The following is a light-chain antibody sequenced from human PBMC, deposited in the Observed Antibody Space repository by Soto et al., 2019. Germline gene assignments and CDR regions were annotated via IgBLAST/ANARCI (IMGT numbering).Light chain of an antibody. Sequence: EIVLTQSPGTLSLSPGERATLSCRASQSVRNNYLAWYQQRPGQAPRLLIYAASSRATGIPDRFSGSGSGTEFTLTISSLQSEDFAVYYCQQYNNWPLTFGGGTKVDIK. CDR3: QQYNNWPLT. V-gene: IGKV3-20*01. CDR1: QSVRNNY. CDR2: AAS. J-gene: IGKJ4*01.